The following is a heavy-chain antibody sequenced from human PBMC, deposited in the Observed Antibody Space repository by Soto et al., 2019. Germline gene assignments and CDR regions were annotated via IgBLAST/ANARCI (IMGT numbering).Heavy chain of an antibody. J-gene: IGHJ4*02. CDR3: AKNNGGTFYSYFDY. Sequence: EVQLLESGGGLVQPGGSLRLSCAASGFTFSSDAMSWVRQAPGKGLECISVISGGGGSTYYADSVKGRFTISRDNSKNTLYLQMNGLRAEDTAVYYCAKNNGGTFYSYFDYWGQGSLVTVSS. CDR1: GFTFSSDA. V-gene: IGHV3-23*01. D-gene: IGHD2-15*01. CDR2: ISGGGGST.